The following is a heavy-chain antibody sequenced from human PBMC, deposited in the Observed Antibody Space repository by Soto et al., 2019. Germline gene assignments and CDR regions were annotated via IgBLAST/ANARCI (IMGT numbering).Heavy chain of an antibody. J-gene: IGHJ5*02. CDR3: ARVCPYCGGDCYSPPP. D-gene: IGHD2-21*02. CDR1: GGSFSGYY. V-gene: IGHV4-34*01. Sequence: SETLSLTCGVSGGSFSGYYWSWIRQPPGKGLEWIGEVNDSGNSNYNPSLKRRVVISVDASENHFSLKLSPVTAADTAVYYCARVCPYCGGDCYSPPPWGQGTLVTVSS. CDR2: VNDSGNS.